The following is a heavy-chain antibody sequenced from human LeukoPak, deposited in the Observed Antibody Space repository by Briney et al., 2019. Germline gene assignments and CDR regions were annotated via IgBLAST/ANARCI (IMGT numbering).Heavy chain of an antibody. CDR2: IYHSGST. CDR3: ARVGLKSLYYYYYMDV. J-gene: IGHJ6*03. CDR1: GGSISSSNW. Sequence: KPSETLSLTCAVSGGSISSSNWWSWVRQPPGKGLEWIGEIYHSGSTNYNPSLKSRVTISVDKSENQFSLKLSSVTAADTAVYYCARVGLKSLYYYYYMDVWGKGTTVTVSS. D-gene: IGHD3-16*01. V-gene: IGHV4-4*02.